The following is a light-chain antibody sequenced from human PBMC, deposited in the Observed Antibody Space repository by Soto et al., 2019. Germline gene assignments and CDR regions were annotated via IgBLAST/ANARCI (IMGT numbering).Light chain of an antibody. CDR3: QQSSTTPYT. CDR1: QSISNS. Sequence: DIQMTQSPSSLSASVGDRVTITCRASQSISNSLNWYQQKPGNAPKVLIYAASNLQSGVPSKFSGSGSGTEFTLTIDSLQPEDFAIYYCQQSSTTPYTFGQGTKRESK. V-gene: IGKV1-39*01. J-gene: IGKJ2*01. CDR2: AAS.